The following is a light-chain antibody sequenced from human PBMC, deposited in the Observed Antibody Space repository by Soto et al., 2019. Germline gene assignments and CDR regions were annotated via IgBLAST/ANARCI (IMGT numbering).Light chain of an antibody. CDR3: QQYNNRPT. V-gene: IGKV3-15*01. CDR2: GAS. Sequence: EIVMTQSPATLSVSPGERATLSCRASQSVSSNLAWYQQKPGQAPRLLIYGASTRATGIPARFSGSGSGTEFTLTISSLQSEDFAVYYCQQYNNRPTFGGGTKVEIK. CDR1: QSVSSN. J-gene: IGKJ4*01.